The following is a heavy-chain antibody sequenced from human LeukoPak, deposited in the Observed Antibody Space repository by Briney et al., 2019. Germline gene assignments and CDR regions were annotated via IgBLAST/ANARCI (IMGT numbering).Heavy chain of an antibody. V-gene: IGHV4-34*01. Sequence: PSETLSLTCAVYGGSFSGYYWNWIRQPPGKGLEWIGEINHSGSTNYNPSLKGRVTIPVDTSKNQFSLNLSSVTAADTAVYYRAKGQPTVAARLFGYWGQGTLVTVSS. CDR2: INHSGST. CDR3: AKGQPTVAARLFGY. D-gene: IGHD2-15*01. CDR1: GGSFSGYY. J-gene: IGHJ4*02.